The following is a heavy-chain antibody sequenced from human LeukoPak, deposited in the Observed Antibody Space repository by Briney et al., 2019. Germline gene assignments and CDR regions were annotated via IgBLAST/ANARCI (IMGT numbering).Heavy chain of an antibody. V-gene: IGHV5-10-1*01. CDR2: IDPHDSYT. Sequence: GESLKISCKGSGYSFASYYITRVRQMPGKGLEWMGRIDPHDSYTNYSPSFQGHVTISADKSISTAYLQWSSLTASDTAIYYCARSNYGSGSYKDYWGQGTLVTVSS. D-gene: IGHD3-10*01. CDR1: GYSFASYY. J-gene: IGHJ4*02. CDR3: ARSNYGSGSYKDY.